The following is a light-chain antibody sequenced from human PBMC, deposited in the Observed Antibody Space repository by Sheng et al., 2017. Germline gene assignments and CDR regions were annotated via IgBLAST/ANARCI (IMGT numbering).Light chain of an antibody. V-gene: IGKV3-15*01. CDR2: GAS. CDR3: QQYGGSPGT. Sequence: EIMMTQSPATLSVSPGERATLSCRASQSVSNNLAWYQQKPGQAPRLLIYGASTRATGIPARFSGSGSGTDFTLTISRLEPEDFAVYHCQQYGGSPGTFGQGTKVEIK. J-gene: IGKJ1*01. CDR1: QSVSNN.